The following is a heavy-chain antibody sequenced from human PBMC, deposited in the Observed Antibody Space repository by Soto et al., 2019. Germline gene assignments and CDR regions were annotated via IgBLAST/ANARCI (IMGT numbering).Heavy chain of an antibody. CDR1: GGTFSSYA. CDR3: ASHSRDIVVVPAASYYYYYGMDV. V-gene: IGHV1-69*01. J-gene: IGHJ6*02. CDR2: IIPIFGTA. Sequence: QVQLVQSGAEVKKPGSSVKVSCKASGGTFSSYAISWVRQAPGQGLEWMGGIIPIFGTANYAQKFQGRVTITADESTSTAYMELSSLSSEDTAVYYCASHSRDIVVVPAASYYYYYGMDVWGQGTTVTVSS. D-gene: IGHD2-2*01.